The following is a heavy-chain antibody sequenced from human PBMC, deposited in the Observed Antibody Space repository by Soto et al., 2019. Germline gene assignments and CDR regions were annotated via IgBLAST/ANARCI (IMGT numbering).Heavy chain of an antibody. V-gene: IGHV6-1*01. D-gene: IGHD2-21*02. CDR3: ARESIAAYCGGDCYPPFDY. Sequence: SQTLSLTCAISGDSVSSNRAAWNWIRQSPSRGLEWLGRTYYRSKWYNDYTVSVKSRITINPDTSKNQFSLQLNSVTPEDTAVYYCARESIAAYCGGDCYPPFDYWGQGTLVTVSS. J-gene: IGHJ4*02. CDR1: GDSVSSNRAA. CDR2: TYYRSKWYN.